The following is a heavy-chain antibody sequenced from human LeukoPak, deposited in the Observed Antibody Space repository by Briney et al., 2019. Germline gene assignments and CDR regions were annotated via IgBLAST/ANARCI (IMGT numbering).Heavy chain of an antibody. J-gene: IGHJ4*02. CDR1: GFTFSSYS. D-gene: IGHD6-13*01. Sequence: LRLSCAASGFTFSSYSMNWVRQPPGKGLEWIGYIYYSGSTCYSPSLKSRVTISVDTSKNQFSLKLSSVTAADTAVYYCAREMWSSSWYPDYWGQGTLVTVSS. CDR2: IYYSGST. V-gene: IGHV4-30-4*08. CDR3: AREMWSSSWYPDY.